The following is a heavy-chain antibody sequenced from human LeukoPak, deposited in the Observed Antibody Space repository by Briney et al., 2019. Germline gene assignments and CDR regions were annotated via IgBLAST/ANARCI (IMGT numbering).Heavy chain of an antibody. D-gene: IGHD2-15*01. CDR1: GFTFRTYW. V-gene: IGHV3-7*03. J-gene: IGHJ5*02. Sequence: PGGSLRPSCAASGFTFRTYWMSWVRQAPGKGLEWVANIKQDGSEKYYVDSVKGRFTISRDNAKNSLYLQMNSLRAEDTAMYYCARGSDVIVAANGFWFDPWGQGTLVTVSS. CDR2: IKQDGSEK. CDR3: ARGSDVIVAANGFWFDP.